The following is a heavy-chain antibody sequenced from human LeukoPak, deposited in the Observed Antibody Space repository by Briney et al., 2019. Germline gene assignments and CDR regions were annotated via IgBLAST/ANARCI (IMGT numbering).Heavy chain of an antibody. CDR2: ISSSGSTI. V-gene: IGHV3-11*01. J-gene: IGHJ4*02. CDR1: GFTFSDYY. Sequence: GGSLRLSCAASGFTFSDYYMSWIRQAPGQGLEWVSYISSSGSTIYYAGSVKGRFTISRDNAKNSLYLQMNSLRAEDTAVYYCARSTPPCSGGSCYDYWGQGNLVTVSS. CDR3: ARSTPPCSGGSCYDY. D-gene: IGHD2-15*01.